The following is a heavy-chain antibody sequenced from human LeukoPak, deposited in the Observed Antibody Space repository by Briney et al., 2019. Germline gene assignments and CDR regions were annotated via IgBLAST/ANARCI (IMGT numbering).Heavy chain of an antibody. Sequence: PGGSLRLSCAASGFTFDDYTMHWVRQAPGKGLEWVSAISGSGDATSYADSVKGRFAISRDNSKNTLYLQMNSLRAEDTAVYYCAKDNGLRSFYVFDYSGQGTLVTVSS. J-gene: IGHJ4*02. CDR3: AKDNGLRSFYVFDY. D-gene: IGHD3-10*01. V-gene: IGHV3-23*01. CDR1: GFTFDDYT. CDR2: ISGSGDAT.